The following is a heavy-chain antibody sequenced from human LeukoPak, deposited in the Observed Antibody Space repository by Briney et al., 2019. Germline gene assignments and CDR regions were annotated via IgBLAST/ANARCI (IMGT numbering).Heavy chain of an antibody. V-gene: IGHV1-58*01. CDR3: AGGGSGSWGMDV. CDR1: GFTFTSSA. CDR2: IVVGSGNT. J-gene: IGHJ6*02. Sequence: SVKVSCKASGFTFTSSAVQWVRQARGQRLEWIGWIVVGSGNTNYAQKFQERVTITRDMSTSAAYMELSSLRSEDTAVYYCAGGGSGSWGMDVWGQGTTVTVSS. D-gene: IGHD1-26*01.